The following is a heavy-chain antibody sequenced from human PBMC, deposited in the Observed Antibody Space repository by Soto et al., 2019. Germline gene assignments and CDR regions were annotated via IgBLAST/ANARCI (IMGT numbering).Heavy chain of an antibody. CDR1: AYTFTSYD. CDR2: MNPNSGNT. D-gene: IGHD3-9*01. Sequence: VSVNLSCKAFAYTFTSYDINWVRQATGQGLEWMGWMNPNSGNTGYAQKFQGRVTMTRNTSISTAYMELSSLRSEDTAVYYCARDPRRYSPWFDPWGQGTLVTVSS. CDR3: ARDPRRYSPWFDP. J-gene: IGHJ5*02. V-gene: IGHV1-8*01.